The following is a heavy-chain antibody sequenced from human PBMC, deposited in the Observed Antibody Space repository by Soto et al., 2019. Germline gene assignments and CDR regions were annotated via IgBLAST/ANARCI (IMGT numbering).Heavy chain of an antibody. CDR1: GGSFSGYY. CDR2: INHSGST. Sequence: SETLSLTCAVYGGSFSGYYWSWIRQPPGKGLEWIGEINHSGSTNYNPSLKSRVTISVDTSKNQFSLKLSSVTAADTAVYYCARVKLAARPRGSRNARSDYFDYWGQGTLVTVSS. V-gene: IGHV4-34*01. J-gene: IGHJ4*02. D-gene: IGHD6-6*01. CDR3: ARVKLAARPRGSRNARSDYFDY.